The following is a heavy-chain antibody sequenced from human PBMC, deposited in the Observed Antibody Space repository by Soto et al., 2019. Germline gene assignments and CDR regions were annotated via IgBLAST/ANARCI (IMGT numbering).Heavy chain of an antibody. V-gene: IGHV1-18*01. CDR1: GFTFTSYG. J-gene: IGHJ4*02. Sequence: QVQLVQSGAEVKKPGASVKVSCKASGFTFTSYGISWVRQAPVQGLEWMGWISSHNGNTNYAQKLQGRVTMTTDTSTSKAYMELRSVRSDDTAVYFCARDLNYGLCDYWGQGTLVTVSS. D-gene: IGHD3-10*01. CDR3: ARDLNYGLCDY. CDR2: ISSHNGNT.